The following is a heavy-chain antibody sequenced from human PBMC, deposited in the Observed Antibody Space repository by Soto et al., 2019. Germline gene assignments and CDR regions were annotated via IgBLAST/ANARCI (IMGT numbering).Heavy chain of an antibody. CDR1: GGSITTGGYY. D-gene: IGHD2-15*01. J-gene: IGHJ4*02. CDR3: ARTKCSGGSCYSWSLDY. V-gene: IGHV4-31*03. CDR2: RYYSEST. Sequence: SETLSLTCTVSGGSITTGGYYWSWIRQLPGRGLEWIGHRYYSESTYYNPSLKSRVSISLDTSKNQFSLKLSFVTAADTAMYYCARTKCSGGSCYSWSLDYWGQGPPVTVSS.